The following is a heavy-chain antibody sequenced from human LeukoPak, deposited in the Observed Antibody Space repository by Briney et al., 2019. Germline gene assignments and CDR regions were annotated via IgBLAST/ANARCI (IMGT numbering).Heavy chain of an antibody. J-gene: IGHJ6*02. CDR2: MNPNSGNT. V-gene: IGHV1-8*01. Sequence: ASVKVSCKASGYTFTSYDINWVRQATGQGLEWMGWMNPNSGNTGYAQKVQGRVTMTRNTSISTAYMELSSLRSEDTAVYYCARAGGYKWKYYYYYGMDVWGQGTTVTVSS. D-gene: IGHD5-24*01. CDR1: GYTFTSYD. CDR3: ARAGGYKWKYYYYYGMDV.